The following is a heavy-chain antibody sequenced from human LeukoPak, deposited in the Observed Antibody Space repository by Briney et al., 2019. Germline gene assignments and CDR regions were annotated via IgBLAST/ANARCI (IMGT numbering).Heavy chain of an antibody. V-gene: IGHV4-34*01. CDR1: GGSFSGYY. J-gene: IGHJ4*02. Sequence: PSETLSLTCAVYGGSFSGYYWSWIRQPPGKGLEWIGEINHSGSTNYNPSLKSRVTISVDTSKNRFSLKLSSVTAADTAVYYCAREGGATSDYWGQGTLVTVSS. D-gene: IGHD1-26*01. CDR3: AREGGATSDY. CDR2: INHSGST.